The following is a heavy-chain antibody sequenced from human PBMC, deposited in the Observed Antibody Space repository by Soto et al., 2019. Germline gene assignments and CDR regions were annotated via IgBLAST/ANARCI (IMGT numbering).Heavy chain of an antibody. CDR2: ISGSGGST. CDR3: AKDLDYYDSSGYYTASWYYYGMDV. D-gene: IGHD3-22*01. J-gene: IGHJ6*02. CDR1: GFTFSSYA. V-gene: IGHV3-23*01. Sequence: GGSPRLSCAASGFTFSSYAMGWVRQAPGKGLEWVSAISGSGGSTYYADSVKGRFTISRDNSKNTLYLQMNSLRAEDTAVYYCAKDLDYYDSSGYYTASWYYYGMDVWGQGTTVTVSS.